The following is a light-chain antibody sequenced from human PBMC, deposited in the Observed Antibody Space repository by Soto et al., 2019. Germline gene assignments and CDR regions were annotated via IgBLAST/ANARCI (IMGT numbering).Light chain of an antibody. V-gene: IGKV1-13*02. CDR2: DVS. CDR1: QDIRGA. Sequence: AIQLTQSPSSLSASVGDRVTITCRASQDIRGALAWYEQKPGNAPKLLIFDVSTLQSGVPSRFSGSGSGTDFTLAISSLQPEDFGTYYCEQFNTCPLSFGQGTRLEIK. J-gene: IGKJ5*01. CDR3: EQFNTCPLS.